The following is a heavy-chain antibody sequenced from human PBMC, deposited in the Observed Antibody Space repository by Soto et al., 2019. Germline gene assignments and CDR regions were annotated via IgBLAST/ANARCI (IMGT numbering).Heavy chain of an antibody. Sequence: PGGSLRLSCAASGFTFSTHSMSWVRQAPGKGLEWVSSITSNSKYIYYADSVKGRFTISRDNAKNSLYLQMNSLRAEDTAVYFCARDISAAGTVDYWGQGTRVTISS. D-gene: IGHD6-13*01. CDR2: ITSNSKYI. J-gene: IGHJ4*02. CDR3: ARDISAAGTVDY. V-gene: IGHV3-21*01. CDR1: GFTFSTHS.